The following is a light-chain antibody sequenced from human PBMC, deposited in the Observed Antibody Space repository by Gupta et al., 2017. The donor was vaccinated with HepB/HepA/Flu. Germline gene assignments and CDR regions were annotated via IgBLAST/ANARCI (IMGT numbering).Light chain of an antibody. V-gene: IGLV3-21*04. CDR3: QGWDSSSDHRGV. CDR2: YDS. J-gene: IGLJ3*02. Sequence: SYVLTQPPSVSVAPGKTAMITCGGNNIGSKSVHWYQQKPGQAPVMVIYYDSDRPSGIPERFSGSNSGNPATLTISRVEAGDEADYYCQGWDSSSDHRGVFGGGTKLTVL. CDR1: NIGSKS.